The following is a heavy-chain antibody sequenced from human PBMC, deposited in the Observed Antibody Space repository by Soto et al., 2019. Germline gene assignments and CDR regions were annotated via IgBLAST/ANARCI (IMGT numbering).Heavy chain of an antibody. D-gene: IGHD4-17*01. CDR2: IIPIFGTA. V-gene: IGHV1-69*01. Sequence: QVQLVQSGAEVKKPGSSVKVSCKASGGTFSSYAISWVRQAPGQGLEWMGGIIPIFGTANYAQKFQGRVTITADESTSTAYMELSSLRSEDTAVYYCARAIEVDYGDYVGYFDYWGQGTLVTVSS. CDR3: ARAIEVDYGDYVGYFDY. CDR1: GGTFSSYA. J-gene: IGHJ4*02.